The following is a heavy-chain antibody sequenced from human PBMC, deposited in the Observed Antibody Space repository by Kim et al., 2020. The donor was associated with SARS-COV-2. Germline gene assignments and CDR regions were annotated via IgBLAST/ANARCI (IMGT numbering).Heavy chain of an antibody. CDR3: ARDRDSGSYSDY. CDR2: ISSSGNNM. J-gene: IGHJ4*02. Sequence: GGSLRLSCATSGFTFSSYSMNWVHQAPGKGLEWVSYISSSGNNMYYADSVKGRFTISRDNAKNSLYLQMNSLRDDDTAVYYCARDRDSGSYSDYWGQGTL. D-gene: IGHD1-26*01. V-gene: IGHV3-48*02. CDR1: GFTFSSYS.